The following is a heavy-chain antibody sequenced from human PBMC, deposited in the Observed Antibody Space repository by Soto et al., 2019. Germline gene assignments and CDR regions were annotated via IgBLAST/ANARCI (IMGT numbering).Heavy chain of an antibody. CDR3: ARVDPRGVAVVRDY. CDR2: ISGFNGQT. CDR1: GNTFASHG. Sequence: ASVKVSCKASGNTFASHGFSWVRQAPGQGLEWMGWISGFNGQTNYALKFQGRVTLTTDASTSTAYMELRSLRSDDRAVYFCARVDPRGVAVVRDYWGQGTLVTVSS. D-gene: IGHD3-10*01. V-gene: IGHV1-18*01. J-gene: IGHJ4*02.